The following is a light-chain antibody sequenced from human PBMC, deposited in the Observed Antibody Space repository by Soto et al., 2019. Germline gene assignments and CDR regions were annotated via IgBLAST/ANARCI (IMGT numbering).Light chain of an antibody. Sequence: QAVVTQPPSASASLGASVTLTCTLSSGYSNYKVDWYQQRPGKGPRFVMRVGTGGIVGSKGDGSPDRFSVLGSGLNRYLTIKNIQEEDESDYHCGADHGSGSNFVSVFGGGTKLTVL. CDR2: VGTGGIVG. CDR3: GADHGSGSNFVSV. V-gene: IGLV9-49*01. J-gene: IGLJ2*01. CDR1: SGYSNYK.